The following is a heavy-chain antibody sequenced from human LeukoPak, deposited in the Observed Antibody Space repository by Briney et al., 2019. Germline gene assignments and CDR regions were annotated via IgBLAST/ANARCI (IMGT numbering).Heavy chain of an antibody. CDR2: INPTGTGT. J-gene: IGHJ4*02. V-gene: IGHV1-46*01. CDR1: GYTFINNW. CDR3: ARGLARTSMVTRGGVRFDY. D-gene: IGHD5-18*01. Sequence: GASVKVSCKASGYTFINNWMHWVRQAPGQGLEWIGLINPTGTGTLYAQKFQGRVTMTRDMSTSTDYMELSSLRSEDTAVYYCARGLARTSMVTRGGVRFDYWGQGTLVTVSS.